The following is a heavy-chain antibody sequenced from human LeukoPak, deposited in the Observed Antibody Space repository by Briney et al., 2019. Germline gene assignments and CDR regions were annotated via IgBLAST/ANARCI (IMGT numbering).Heavy chain of an antibody. CDR3: ARDAGDYGAFDI. Sequence: ASVKVSCKASGYTFTGYYMHWVRQAPGQRLEWMGWINAGNGNTKYSQKFQGRVTITRDTSASTAYMELSSLRSEDTAVYYCARDAGDYGAFDIWGQGTMVTVSS. CDR1: GYTFTGYY. V-gene: IGHV1-3*01. D-gene: IGHD4-17*01. CDR2: INAGNGNT. J-gene: IGHJ3*02.